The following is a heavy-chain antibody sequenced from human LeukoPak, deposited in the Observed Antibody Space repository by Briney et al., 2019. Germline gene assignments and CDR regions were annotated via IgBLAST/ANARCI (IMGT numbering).Heavy chain of an antibody. CDR1: GGSISSYY. CDR2: IYYSGST. V-gene: IGHV4-59*12. D-gene: IGHD3-22*01. J-gene: IGHJ5*02. CDR3: ARVTYDSSGYYYPNWFDP. Sequence: SETLSLTCTVSGGSISSYYWSWIRQPPGKGLEWIGYIYYSGSTNYNPSLKSRVTISVDTSKNQFSLKLSSVTAADTAVYYCARVTYDSSGYYYPNWFDPWGQGTLVTVSS.